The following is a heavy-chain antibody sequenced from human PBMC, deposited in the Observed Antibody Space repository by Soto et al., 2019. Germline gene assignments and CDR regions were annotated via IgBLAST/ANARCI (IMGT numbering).Heavy chain of an antibody. Sequence: QVQLVQSGAEVKKPGASVKVSCKASGYTFTSYYMHWVRQAPGQGLEWMGIINPSGGSTSYAQKFQGRVTMTRDTSTSTVYMELSRLRSEDTAVYYCARASSDCSGGSCLNYWGQGTLVTVSS. CDR3: ARASSDCSGGSCLNY. CDR2: INPSGGST. J-gene: IGHJ4*02. V-gene: IGHV1-46*01. CDR1: GYTFTSYY. D-gene: IGHD2-15*01.